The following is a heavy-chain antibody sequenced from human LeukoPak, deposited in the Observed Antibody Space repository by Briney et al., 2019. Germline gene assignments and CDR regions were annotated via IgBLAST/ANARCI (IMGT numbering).Heavy chain of an antibody. D-gene: IGHD6-13*01. CDR3: ARDSWWTAAGYYYYMDV. CDR2: IYYSGST. J-gene: IGHJ6*03. Sequence: PSQTLSLTCTVSGGSIRSGTYYWSWIRQPAGKGLEWIGYIYYSGSTNYNPSLKSRVTISVDTSKNQFSLKLSSVTAADTAVYYCARDSWWTAAGYYYYMDVWGKGTTVTVSS. CDR1: GGSIRSGTYY. V-gene: IGHV4-61*09.